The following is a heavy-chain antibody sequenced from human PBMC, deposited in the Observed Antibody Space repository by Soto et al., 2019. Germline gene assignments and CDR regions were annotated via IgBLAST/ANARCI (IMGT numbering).Heavy chain of an antibody. V-gene: IGHV4-31*03. D-gene: IGHD2-2*01. CDR1: GGSISSGAYY. Sequence: SETLSLTCSVSGGSISSGAYYWNWIRQHPRKGLEWIGYIYYSGTTYYNPSLGSRVSISADTSKNQFSLKLNSVTVADTAVYYFARNPSHLCASTSCHAFDIWGQGTMVTVSS. CDR3: ARNPSHLCASTSCHAFDI. J-gene: IGHJ3*02. CDR2: IYYSGTT.